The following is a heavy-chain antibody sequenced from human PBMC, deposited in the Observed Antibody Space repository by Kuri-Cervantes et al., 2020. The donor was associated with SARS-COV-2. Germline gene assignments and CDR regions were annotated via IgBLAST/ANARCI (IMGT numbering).Heavy chain of an antibody. Sequence: SVKVSCKASGGTFSSYAISWVRQAPGQGLEWMGGIIPIFGTANYAQKFQGRVTITADESTSTAYMELSSLRSEDTAVYYCAKEKQAGKEGLLSFDYWGQGTLVTVSS. J-gene: IGHJ4*02. V-gene: IGHV1-69*13. D-gene: IGHD1-1*01. CDR3: AKEKQAGKEGLLSFDY. CDR2: IIPIFGTA. CDR1: GGTFSSYA.